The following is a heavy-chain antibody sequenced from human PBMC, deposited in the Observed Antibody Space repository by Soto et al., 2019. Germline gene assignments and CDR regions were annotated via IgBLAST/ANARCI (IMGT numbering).Heavy chain of an antibody. J-gene: IGHJ6*02. CDR2: IHATGKT. CDR1: GASMSTGGHS. V-gene: IGHV4-30-2*06. CDR3: ARAPPGPSPRWDV. D-gene: IGHD3-10*01. Sequence: SETLSLTCAVSGASMSTGGHSWSWIRQSPGEGLEWIGCIHATGKTYYNPSLKSRVTISVDTSKNQFSLNVTSVTAADTAVYYCARAPPGPSPRWDVWGQGTTVTVSS.